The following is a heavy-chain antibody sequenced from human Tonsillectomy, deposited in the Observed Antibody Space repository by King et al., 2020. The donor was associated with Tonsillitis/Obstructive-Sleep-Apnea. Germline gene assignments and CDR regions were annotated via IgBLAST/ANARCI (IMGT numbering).Heavy chain of an antibody. J-gene: IGHJ6*03. V-gene: IGHV4-59*01. Sequence: VQLQESGPGLVRPSETLSLSCTVSGGSISSFYWTWMRQPPGKGLEWIGYMHYSGSTDQNPSLKSRVAMSLDTSNNHFSLKLTSGTAADTAVYYCARGVQDFWSGISFYMDVWGKGTKVSVSS. CDR2: MHYSGST. CDR1: GGSISSFY. CDR3: ARGVQDFWSGISFYMDV. D-gene: IGHD3-3*01.